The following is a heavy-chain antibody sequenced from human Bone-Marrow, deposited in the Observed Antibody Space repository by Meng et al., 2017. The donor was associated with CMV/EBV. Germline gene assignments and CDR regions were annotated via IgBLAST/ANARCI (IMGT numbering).Heavy chain of an antibody. CDR1: GYTFTSYY. J-gene: IGHJ5*02. Sequence: ASVKVFCKASGYTFTSYYMHWVRQAPGQGLEWMGIINPSGGSTSYAQKFQGRVTMTRDTSTSTVYMELSSLRSEDTAVYYCARDPITITIFGVVIIGGWFDPWGQGTLVTVSS. V-gene: IGHV1-46*01. CDR2: INPSGGST. CDR3: ARDPITITIFGVVIIGGWFDP. D-gene: IGHD3-3*01.